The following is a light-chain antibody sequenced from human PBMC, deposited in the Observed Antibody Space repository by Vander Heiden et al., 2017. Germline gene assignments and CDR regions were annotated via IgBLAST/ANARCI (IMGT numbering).Light chain of an antibody. V-gene: IGKV1-39*01. Sequence: DIQMTQSPSSRSASVGDRVTSTCRASQSISSDLNWYQQKPGKAPQLLIYAASSLKSGVPSRFRGSGSGTDFTLTISRLQPEDFATYYCQQSYSTAITFGPGTKVDIK. CDR1: QSISSD. J-gene: IGKJ3*01. CDR2: AAS. CDR3: QQSYSTAIT.